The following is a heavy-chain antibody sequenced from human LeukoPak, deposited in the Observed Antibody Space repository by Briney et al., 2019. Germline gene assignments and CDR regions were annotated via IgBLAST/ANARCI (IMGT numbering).Heavy chain of an antibody. V-gene: IGHV1-2*02. Sequence: ASVKVSCKASEYTFTGYYMHWVRQAPAQGLEWMGWIDPNSGGTNYAKNFQGRVTMTRDTSITTAYMELSGLRSDDTAVYYCARGVGSGWYFDLWGRGTLVTVSS. J-gene: IGHJ2*01. CDR3: ARGVGSGWYFDL. D-gene: IGHD3-10*01. CDR1: EYTFTGYY. CDR2: IDPNSGGT.